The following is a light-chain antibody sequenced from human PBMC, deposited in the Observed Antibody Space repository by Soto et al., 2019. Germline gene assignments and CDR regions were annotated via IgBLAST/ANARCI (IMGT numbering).Light chain of an antibody. CDR3: QQYNNWPPYT. J-gene: IGKJ2*01. Sequence: EIVLTQSPGTLSLSPGERATLSCRASQSVSSSYLAWYRQIPGQAPSLLMYGASSRATGIPARFSGSGSGTEFTLTISSLQSEDSAVYFCQQYNNWPPYTFGQGTKVDIK. V-gene: IGKV3D-15*01. CDR2: GAS. CDR1: QSVSSSY.